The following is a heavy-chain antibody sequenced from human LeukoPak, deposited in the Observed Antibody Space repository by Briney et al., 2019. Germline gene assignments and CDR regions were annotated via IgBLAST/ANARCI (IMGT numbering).Heavy chain of an antibody. J-gene: IGHJ2*01. CDR3: ARDTENAWYFDL. Sequence: SETLSLTCTVSGDAITSDKYYWGWIRQPPGKGLEWIGNIHHSGSTYYSPPLKRRVTISVDTSKNQFSLKLSSVTAADTAVYYCARDTENAWYFDLWGRGTLVTVSS. CDR1: GDAITSDKYY. V-gene: IGHV4-39*07. D-gene: IGHD1-1*01. CDR2: IHHSGST.